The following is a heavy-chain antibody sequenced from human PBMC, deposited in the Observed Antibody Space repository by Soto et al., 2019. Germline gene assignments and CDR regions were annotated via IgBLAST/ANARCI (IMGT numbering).Heavy chain of an antibody. CDR3: ARAVVGHCPITGCHQFFGP. V-gene: IGHV4-59*07. Sequence: QVHLQESGPGLVKPSDTLSLSCTVSGGSSTDYYWSWIRQSPGKGLEWIGYIYYSGNSKSNPSLEIRVAMSVDTSKNLVSLRLASVTPAVTSVYFLARAVVGHCPITGCHQFFGPWGQGILVSVSS. D-gene: IGHD2-15*01. CDR1: GGSSTDYY. CDR2: IYYSGNS. J-gene: IGHJ5*02.